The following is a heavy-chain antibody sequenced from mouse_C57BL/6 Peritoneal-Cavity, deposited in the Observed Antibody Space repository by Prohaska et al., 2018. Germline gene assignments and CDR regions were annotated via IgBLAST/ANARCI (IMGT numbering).Heavy chain of an antibody. V-gene: IGHV11-2*01. Sequence: EVQLLETGGGLVQPGGSRGLSCKGSGFTFSGFWMSWVRQTPGKTLEWIGDINSDCSAINYAPSIKDRFTIFRDNDKSTLYLQMSNVRSEDTATYFCMRYGNYWYFDVWGTGTTVTVSS. D-gene: IGHD2-1*01. CDR3: MRYGNYWYFDV. CDR2: INSDCSAI. J-gene: IGHJ1*03. CDR1: GFTFSGFW.